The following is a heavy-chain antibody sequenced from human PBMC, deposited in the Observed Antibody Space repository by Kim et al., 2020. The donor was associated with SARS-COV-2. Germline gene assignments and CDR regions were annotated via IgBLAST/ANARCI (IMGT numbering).Heavy chain of an antibody. V-gene: IGHV3-23*01. CDR3: AKDHPSSGGPTFDS. D-gene: IGHD3-22*01. Sequence: ADCVKGRSTVSRDITKDTLYLQMNSLGADDTALYYCAKDHPSSGGPTFDSWGQGTLVAVSS. J-gene: IGHJ4*02.